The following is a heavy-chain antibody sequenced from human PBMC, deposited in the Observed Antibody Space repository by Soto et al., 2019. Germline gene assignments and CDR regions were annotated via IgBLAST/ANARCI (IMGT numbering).Heavy chain of an antibody. V-gene: IGHV3-30-3*01. CDR1: GFTFSSYA. J-gene: IGHJ4*02. CDR2: ISYDGSNK. D-gene: IGHD1-26*01. CDR3: ARDIVGATRGLGY. Sequence: GGSLRLSCAASGFTFSSYAMHWVRQAPGKGLEWVAVISYDGSNKYYADSVKGRFTISRDNSKNTLYLQMNSLRAEDTAVYYCARDIVGATRGLGYWGQGTLVTVSS.